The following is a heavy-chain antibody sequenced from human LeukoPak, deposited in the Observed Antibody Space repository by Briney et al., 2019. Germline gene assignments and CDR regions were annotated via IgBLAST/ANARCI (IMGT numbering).Heavy chain of an antibody. CDR3: ASSAYDSSGYYYYY. J-gene: IGHJ4*02. CDR1: GFTVSSNY. D-gene: IGHD3-22*01. Sequence: GGSLRLSCAASGFTVSSNYMSWVRQAPGKGLEWVSVIYSGGSTYYADSVKGRFTISRDNSKNTLYLQVNSLRAEDTAVYYCASSAYDSSGYYYYYWGQGTLVTVSS. V-gene: IGHV3-66*01. CDR2: IYSGGST.